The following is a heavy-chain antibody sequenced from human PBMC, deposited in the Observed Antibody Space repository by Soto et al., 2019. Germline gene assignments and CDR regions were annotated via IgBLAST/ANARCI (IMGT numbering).Heavy chain of an antibody. CDR3: ARAPPFDP. V-gene: IGHV4-34*01. J-gene: IGHJ5*02. Sequence: SETLSLTCAVYGGSFSGYYWSWIRQPPGKGLEWIGEINHSGSTNYNPSLKSRVTISVDTSKNQFSLKLSSVTAADTAVYYCARAPPFDPWGQGTLVTGSS. CDR2: INHSGST. CDR1: GGSFSGYY.